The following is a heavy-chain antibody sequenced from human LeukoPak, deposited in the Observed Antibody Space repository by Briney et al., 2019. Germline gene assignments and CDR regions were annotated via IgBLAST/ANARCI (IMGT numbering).Heavy chain of an antibody. D-gene: IGHD2-2*01. CDR2: INPGGGT. J-gene: IGHJ5*02. V-gene: IGHV4-34*01. CDR1: GGSFSAYS. Sequence: SETLSLTCAVYGGSFSAYSWTWIRQPPGKGLEWIGEINPGGGTNYNPSLKSRVTISKDTSKNQFSLNLRSVTAADTAVYYCARGARYCSSTSCYPPNWFDPWGQGTLVTVSS. CDR3: ARGARYCSSTSCYPPNWFDP.